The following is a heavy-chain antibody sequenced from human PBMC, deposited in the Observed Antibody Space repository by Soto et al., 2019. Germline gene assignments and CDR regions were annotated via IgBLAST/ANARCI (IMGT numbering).Heavy chain of an antibody. CDR2: IYYSGST. D-gene: IGHD3-22*01. CDR1: GGSMSSRSYY. CDR3: AGASYSDGSGYYYFDY. V-gene: IGHV4-39*05. Sequence: PSLTCTVSGGSMSSRSYYWGWIRQPPGKGLEWIGSIYYSGSTYYNPSLTSRLTISVDTSSNQFSLRLSSVTAADTAVFYCAGASYSDGSGYYYFDYWGQGTLVTVSS. J-gene: IGHJ4*02.